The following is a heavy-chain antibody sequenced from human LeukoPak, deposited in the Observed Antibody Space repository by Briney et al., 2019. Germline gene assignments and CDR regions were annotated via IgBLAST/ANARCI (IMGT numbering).Heavy chain of an antibody. V-gene: IGHV1-69*04. CDR1: GDTFSSYA. D-gene: IGHD6-13*01. Sequence: ASVKVSCKASGDTFSSYAISWVRQAPGQGLEWMGRIIPILGIANYAQKLQGRVTITADKSTSTAYMELSSLRSEDTAVYYCTTGSSSWPLYYFDYWGQGTLVIVSS. J-gene: IGHJ4*02. CDR3: TTGSSSWPLYYFDY. CDR2: IIPILGIA.